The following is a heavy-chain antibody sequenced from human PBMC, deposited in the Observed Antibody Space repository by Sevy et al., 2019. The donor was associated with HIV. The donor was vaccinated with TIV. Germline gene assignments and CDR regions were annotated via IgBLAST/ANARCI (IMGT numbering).Heavy chain of an antibody. D-gene: IGHD5-12*01. CDR3: ARAPPVRSGDDSLNWFDP. Sequence: SETLSLTCTVSGGSISVYYWSWIRQPPGKELEYIGYVYHTGSTNYNPSLKSRVTISVDTSNNQFSLKLTSVTAADTAVSYCARAPPVRSGDDSLNWFDPWGQGTLVTVSS. CDR1: GGSISVYY. J-gene: IGHJ5*02. CDR2: VYHTGST. V-gene: IGHV4-59*01.